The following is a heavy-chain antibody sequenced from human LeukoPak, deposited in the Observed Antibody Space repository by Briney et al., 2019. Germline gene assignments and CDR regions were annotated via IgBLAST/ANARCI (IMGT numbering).Heavy chain of an antibody. D-gene: IGHD2-21*01. CDR1: GFTFSSLA. J-gene: IGHJ4*02. Sequence: GGSLRLSCAASGFTFSSLAMSWVRQAPGKGLEWVSTISGSGGGTYYADSVKGRFTISRDNSRNTLSLQMNSLRAEDTAVYYCAKILAHTAFDYWGQGTLVTVSS. V-gene: IGHV3-23*01. CDR2: ISGSGGGT. CDR3: AKILAHTAFDY.